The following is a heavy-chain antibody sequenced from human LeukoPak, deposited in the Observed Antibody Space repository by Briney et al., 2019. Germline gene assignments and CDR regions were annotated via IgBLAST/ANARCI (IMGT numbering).Heavy chain of an antibody. D-gene: IGHD3-22*01. Sequence: SQTLSLTCIVSGDSISSSDYYWSWIRQPPGKGLEWIGYIYYSGSTYYNPSLKSRVTISVDTSKNQFSLKLSSVTAADTAAYYCARDYYDSSGYVYGMDVWGQGTTVTVSS. CDR1: GDSISSSDYY. CDR3: ARDYYDSSGYVYGMDV. J-gene: IGHJ6*02. CDR2: IYYSGST. V-gene: IGHV4-30-4*01.